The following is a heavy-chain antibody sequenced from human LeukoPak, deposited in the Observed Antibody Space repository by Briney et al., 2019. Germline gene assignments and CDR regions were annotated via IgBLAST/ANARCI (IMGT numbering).Heavy chain of an antibody. CDR1: GDSFSSHY. J-gene: IGHJ3*02. V-gene: IGHV4-59*11. D-gene: IGHD4-17*01. CDR3: ARDLVTVTKGFDI. Sequence: SQTLSLTCTVSGDSFSSHYWTWIRQPPGRGLVWIGYISYIGTTNYNPSLKGRVTISIDTSKNQFSLKLSSVTTADTAVYYCARDLVTVTKGFDIWGLGTMVSVSS. CDR2: ISYIGTT.